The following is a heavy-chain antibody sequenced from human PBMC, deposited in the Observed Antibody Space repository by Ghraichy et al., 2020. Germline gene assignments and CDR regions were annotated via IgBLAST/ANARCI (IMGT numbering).Heavy chain of an antibody. J-gene: IGHJ3*01. CDR3: ARGSDCSGDTCTPDAFDL. CDR1: GFTFSNYG. D-gene: IGHD2-15*01. Sequence: SCAASGFTFSNYGMHWVRQAPGKGLEWVAVVWNDASNQYYADSVQGRFTISRDNAKNTLYLQMKRLRAEDTAAYYCARGSDCSGDTCTPDAFDLWGQGTMVTVSS. V-gene: IGHV3-33*01. CDR2: VWNDASNQ.